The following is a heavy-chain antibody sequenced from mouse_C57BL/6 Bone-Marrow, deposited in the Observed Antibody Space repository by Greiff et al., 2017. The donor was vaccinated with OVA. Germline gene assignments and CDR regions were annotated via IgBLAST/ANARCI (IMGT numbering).Heavy chain of an antibody. CDR3: ARNGYYGSRYAMDY. Sequence: VKVIESGPGLVQPSQSLSITCTVSGFSLTSYGVHWVRQSPGKGLEWLGVIWSGGSTDYNAAFISRLSISKDNSKSQVFFKMNSLQADDTAIYYCARNGYYGSRYAMDYWGQGTSVTVSS. CDR1: GFSLTSYG. CDR2: IWSGGST. D-gene: IGHD1-1*01. J-gene: IGHJ4*01. V-gene: IGHV2-2*01.